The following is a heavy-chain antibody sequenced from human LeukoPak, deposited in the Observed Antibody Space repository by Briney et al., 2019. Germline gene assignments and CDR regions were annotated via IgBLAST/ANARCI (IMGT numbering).Heavy chain of an antibody. J-gene: IGHJ5*02. CDR1: GYTFTSYD. CDR3: ARGSIPNYYDSSGIDP. V-gene: IGHV1-8*03. Sequence: EASVKVSCKASGYTFTSYDINWVRQATGQGLEWMGWMNPNSGNTGYAQKFQGRVTITRNTSISTAYMELSSLRSEDTAVYYCARGSIPNYYDSSGIDPWGQGTLVTVSS. D-gene: IGHD3-22*01. CDR2: MNPNSGNT.